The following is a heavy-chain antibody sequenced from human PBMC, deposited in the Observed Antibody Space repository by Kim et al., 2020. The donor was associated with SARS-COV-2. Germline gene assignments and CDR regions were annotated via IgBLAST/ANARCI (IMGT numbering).Heavy chain of an antibody. Sequence: NYAQKLQGRVTMTTDTSTSTAYMELRSLRSDDTAVYYCARANVDTAMGDYWGQGTLVTVSS. CDR3: ARANVDTAMGDY. J-gene: IGHJ4*02. D-gene: IGHD5-18*01. V-gene: IGHV1-18*01.